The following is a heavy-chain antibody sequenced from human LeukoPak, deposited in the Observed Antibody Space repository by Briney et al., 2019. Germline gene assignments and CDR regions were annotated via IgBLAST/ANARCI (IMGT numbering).Heavy chain of an antibody. CDR2: ISGSTNYI. CDR1: GFAFSSYT. D-gene: IGHD3-10*01. CDR3: ARTYYYGSGSNDY. V-gene: IGHV3-21*01. Sequence: GGSLRLSCAASGFAFSSYTMNWVRQAPGKGLEWVSSISGSTNYIYFADSVKGRFTISRDNAKNSLYLQMNSLRAEDTAVYYCARTYYYGSGSNDYWGQGTLVTVST. J-gene: IGHJ4*02.